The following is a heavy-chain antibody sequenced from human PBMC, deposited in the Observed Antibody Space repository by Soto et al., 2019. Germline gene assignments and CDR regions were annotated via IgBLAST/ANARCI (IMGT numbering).Heavy chain of an antibody. D-gene: IGHD4-4*01. CDR1: GYTFTSYG. CDR2: ISAYNGNT. Sequence: ASLKVSCKASGYTFTSYGISWVRQAPGQGLEWMGWISAYNGNTNYAQKLQGRVTMTTDTSTSTAYMELRSLRSDDTAVYYCARDDYSTPDRWFDPWGQGTLVTVSS. J-gene: IGHJ5*02. CDR3: ARDDYSTPDRWFDP. V-gene: IGHV1-18*04.